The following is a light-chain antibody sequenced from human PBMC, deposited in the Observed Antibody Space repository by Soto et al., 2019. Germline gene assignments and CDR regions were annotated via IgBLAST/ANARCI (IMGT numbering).Light chain of an antibody. J-gene: IGKJ4*01. CDR1: QSVSSN. CDR3: QQYHNWPPLT. Sequence: EIVMTQSPATLSVSPGEXATLSCRASQSVSSNLAWYQQKPGQAPRLLIYGASTRATGIPARFSGSGSGTEFTLTISSLQSEDFGVYYCQQYHNWPPLTFGGGTKVDIK. CDR2: GAS. V-gene: IGKV3-15*01.